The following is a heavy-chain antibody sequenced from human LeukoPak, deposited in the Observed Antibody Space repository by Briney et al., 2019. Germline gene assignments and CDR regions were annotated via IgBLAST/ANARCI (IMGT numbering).Heavy chain of an antibody. J-gene: IGHJ6*02. D-gene: IGHD3-22*01. Sequence: GGSLRVSCAASGFTFSSYEMNWVRQAPGKGLEWVSYISSSGSTIYYADSVKGRFTISRDNAKNSLYLQMNSLRAEDTAVYYCARGRGGDKYYYDSSGSRDLDYYYGMDVWGQGTTVTVSS. CDR2: ISSSGSTI. V-gene: IGHV3-48*03. CDR3: ARGRGGDKYYYDSSGSRDLDYYYGMDV. CDR1: GFTFSSYE.